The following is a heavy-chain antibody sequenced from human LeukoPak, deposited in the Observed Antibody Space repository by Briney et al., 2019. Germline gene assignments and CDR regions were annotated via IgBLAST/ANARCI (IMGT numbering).Heavy chain of an antibody. CDR3: ARDRRSVDYSNYATTNWFDP. V-gene: IGHV3-11*06. Sequence: PGGSLRLSCAASGFTFSDHYMSWIRQAPGKGLEWVSSISSSSSYIYYADSVKGRFTISRDNAKNTLYLQMNSLRAEDTAVYYCARDRRSVDYSNYATTNWFDPWGQGTLVTVSS. CDR1: GFTFSDHY. CDR2: ISSSSSYI. J-gene: IGHJ5*02. D-gene: IGHD4-11*01.